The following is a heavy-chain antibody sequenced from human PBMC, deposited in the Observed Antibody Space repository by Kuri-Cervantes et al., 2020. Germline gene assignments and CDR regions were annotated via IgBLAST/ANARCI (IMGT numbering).Heavy chain of an antibody. D-gene: IGHD2-2*01. CDR3: ARAHLGAPYCSSTSCYSYGMDV. J-gene: IGHJ6*02. CDR2: IIPIFGTA. V-gene: IGHV1-69*13. Sequence: SVKVSCKASRYTFTSYAMHWVRQAPGQGLEWMGGIIPIFGTANYAQRFQGRVTITADESTSTAYMELSSLRSEDTAVYYCARAHLGAPYCSSTSCYSYGMDVWGQGTTVTVSS. CDR1: RYTFTSYA.